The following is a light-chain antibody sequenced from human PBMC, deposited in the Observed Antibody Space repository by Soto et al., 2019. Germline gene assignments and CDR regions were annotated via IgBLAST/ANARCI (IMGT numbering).Light chain of an antibody. CDR3: HSYDTALSGV. Sequence: QSVLTQPPSVSGAPGQRVTISCTGSNSNIGAGYVVHWYQQLPGTPPKLLIYDNNNRPSGVPERFSGSRSGTSASLAITELQAEDEGDYFCHSYDTALSGVFGGGTKVTVL. CDR1: NSNIGAGYV. CDR2: DNN. V-gene: IGLV1-40*01. J-gene: IGLJ2*01.